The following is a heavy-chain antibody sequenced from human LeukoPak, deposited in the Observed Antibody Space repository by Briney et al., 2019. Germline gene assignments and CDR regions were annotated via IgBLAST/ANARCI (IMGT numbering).Heavy chain of an antibody. CDR3: ARVKAYYYGSGRNIEPGGFDY. D-gene: IGHD3-10*01. CDR1: GYTFTSYY. J-gene: IGHJ4*02. V-gene: IGHV1-46*01. CDR2: INPSGGST. Sequence: GASVNVSCKASGYTFTSYYMHWVRQAPGQGLEWMGIINPSGGSTSYAQKFQGRVTMTRDASTSTVYMELSSLRSEDTAVYYCARVKAYYYGSGRNIEPGGFDYWGQGTLVTVSS.